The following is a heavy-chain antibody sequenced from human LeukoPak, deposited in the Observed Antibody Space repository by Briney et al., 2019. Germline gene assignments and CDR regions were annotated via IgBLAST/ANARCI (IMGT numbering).Heavy chain of an antibody. CDR2: AYYSGST. V-gene: IGHV4-39*01. CDR3: ARSLMVYARYYFDY. D-gene: IGHD2-8*01. CDR1: GGSISSSSYY. Sequence: SETLSLTCTVSGGSISSSSYYWGWIRQPPGKGLEWIGSAYYSGSTYYNPSLKSRVTISVDTSKNQFSLKLSSVTAADTAVYYCARSLMVYARYYFDYWGQGTLVTVSS. J-gene: IGHJ4*02.